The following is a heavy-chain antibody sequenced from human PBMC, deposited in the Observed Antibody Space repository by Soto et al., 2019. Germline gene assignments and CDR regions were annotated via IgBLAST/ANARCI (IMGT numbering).Heavy chain of an antibody. V-gene: IGHV1-46*01. D-gene: IGHD6-19*01. CDR2: IKPSGGST. J-gene: IGHJ4*02. CDR1: GYTFASYH. CDR3: ARVLTDSSGWYNFDY. Sequence: ASVKVSCKASGYTFASYHMHWVRQAPGQGLEWMGVIKPSGGSTTYAQKFQGRVTMTRDTSTSTVYMELSSLRSEDTAVYYCARVLTDSSGWYNFDYWGQGTVVTVSA.